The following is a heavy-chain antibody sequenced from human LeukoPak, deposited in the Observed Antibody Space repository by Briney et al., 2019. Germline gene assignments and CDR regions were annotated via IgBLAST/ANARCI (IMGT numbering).Heavy chain of an antibody. J-gene: IGHJ5*02. Sequence: SETLSLTCAAYGGSFSGYYWSWIRQPPGKGLEWIGEINHSGSTNYNPSLKSRVTISVDTSKNQFSLKLSSVAAADTTVYYCARERREPAAANWFDPWGQGTLVTVSS. D-gene: IGHD6-13*01. CDR1: GGSFSGYY. V-gene: IGHV4-34*01. CDR2: INHSGST. CDR3: ARERREPAAANWFDP.